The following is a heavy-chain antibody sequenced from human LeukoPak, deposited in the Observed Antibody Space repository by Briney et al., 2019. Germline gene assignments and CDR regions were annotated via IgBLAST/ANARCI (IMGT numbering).Heavy chain of an antibody. D-gene: IGHD3-22*01. Sequence: GGSLRLSCAASGFTFSSYEMNWVRQAPGKGLEWVSYISSSGSTIYYADSVKGRFTISRDNAKNSLYLQMNSLRAEDTAVYYCARDEVYYYDSSGGYDYWGQGTLVTVSS. J-gene: IGHJ4*02. V-gene: IGHV3-48*03. CDR1: GFTFSSYE. CDR2: ISSSGSTI. CDR3: ARDEVYYYDSSGGYDY.